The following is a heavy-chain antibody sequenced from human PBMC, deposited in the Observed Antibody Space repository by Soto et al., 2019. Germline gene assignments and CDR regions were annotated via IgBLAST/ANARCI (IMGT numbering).Heavy chain of an antibody. Sequence: SETLSLTCTVSGGSISSSSYYWGWIRQPPGKGLEWIGSIYYSGSTYYNPSLKSRVTISVDTSKNQFSLKLSSVTAADTAVYYCARTGAYGGMDVWGQGTTVTVSS. V-gene: IGHV4-39*01. CDR3: ARTGAYGGMDV. CDR1: GGSISSSSYY. CDR2: IYYSGST. J-gene: IGHJ6*02. D-gene: IGHD2-8*02.